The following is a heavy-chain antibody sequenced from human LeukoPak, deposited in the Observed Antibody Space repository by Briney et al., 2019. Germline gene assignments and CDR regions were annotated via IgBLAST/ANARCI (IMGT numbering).Heavy chain of an antibody. CDR1: VFSFSSYG. CDR3: AKGYDSSGYYLDY. CDR2: MRSDGSTK. J-gene: IGHJ4*02. Sequence: PGGSLRLSCAASVFSFSSYGMHWVRQAPGKGLEWVAYMRSDGSTKYYADSVKGRFTIPRDNSKKTLYLQMNSLRPEDTAVYYCAKGYDSSGYYLDYWGQGTLVTVSP. D-gene: IGHD3-22*01. V-gene: IGHV3-30*02.